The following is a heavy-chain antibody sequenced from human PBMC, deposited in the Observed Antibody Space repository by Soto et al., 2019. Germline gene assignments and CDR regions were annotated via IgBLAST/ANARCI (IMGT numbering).Heavy chain of an antibody. CDR3: ARGKGMEENYYYYGLDI. CDR1: GYTFSTQA. Sequence: ASVKVSCKASGYTFSTQAMHWVRQAPGQSLEWMGWINGGTGQTKHSHRFQDRISITRDTSASTAYMELSSLRSEDTAAYYCARGKGMEENYYYYGLDIWGQGTTVTVSS. V-gene: IGHV1-3*01. CDR2: INGGTGQT. D-gene: IGHD1-1*01. J-gene: IGHJ6*02.